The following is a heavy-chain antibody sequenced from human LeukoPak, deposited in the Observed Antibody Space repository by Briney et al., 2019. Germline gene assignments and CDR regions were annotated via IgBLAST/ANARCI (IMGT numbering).Heavy chain of an antibody. Sequence: GGSLRLSCAASGLTLSNAWMTWIRQAPRKGLEWVGRIKSKTNGGTTDYAAPVKGRFTISRDDSKNTLFLQMNSLKTEGTAVYYCNTWTRDSSGYFSDYWGQGTLVTVSS. D-gene: IGHD3-22*01. J-gene: IGHJ4*02. CDR2: IKSKTNGGTT. V-gene: IGHV3-15*01. CDR1: GLTLSNAW. CDR3: NTWTRDSSGYFSDY.